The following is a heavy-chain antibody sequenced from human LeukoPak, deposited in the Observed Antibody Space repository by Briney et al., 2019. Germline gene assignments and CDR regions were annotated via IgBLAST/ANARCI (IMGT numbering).Heavy chain of an antibody. J-gene: IGHJ5*02. CDR3: ATKGGAAAGTGNWFDP. V-gene: IGHV1-24*01. D-gene: IGHD6-13*01. CDR2: FDPEDGET. CDR1: GYTLTELS. Sequence: GASVKVSCKVSGYTLTELSMHWVRQAPGKGLEWMGGFDPEDGETIYAQKFQGRVTMTEDTSTDTAYMELSSLRSEDTAVYYCATKGGAAAGTGNWFDPWGQGTLVTVSS.